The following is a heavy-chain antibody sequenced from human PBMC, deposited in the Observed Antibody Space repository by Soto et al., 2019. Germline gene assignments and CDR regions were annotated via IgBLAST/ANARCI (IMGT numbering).Heavy chain of an antibody. CDR3: AKDSGCNDGYLHRFDP. V-gene: IGHV4-59*01. CDR2: IFYSGST. CDR1: AGFISNYY. J-gene: IGHJ5*02. D-gene: IGHD5-18*01. Sequence: SEALSVTCTVSAGFISNYYWSWIRQPPGRGLEWIGHIFYSGSTNYNPALKSRVTISVDTSKSQFSLKLSSVTAADTAVYYCAKDSGCNDGYLHRFDPCGQGTLVTVSS.